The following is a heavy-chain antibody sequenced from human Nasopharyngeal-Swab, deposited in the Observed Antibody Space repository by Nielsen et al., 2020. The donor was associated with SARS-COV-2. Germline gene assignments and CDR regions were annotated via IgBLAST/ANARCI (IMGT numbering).Heavy chain of an antibody. Sequence: GGSLRLSCVASGFTFSSYAMSWVRQAPGKGLEWVSLIYSGGIYSGGSSTYYADSVKGRFTISRDDSKNTLYLQMNSLRAEDTAVYYCAKGSFGPHDAFDIWGQGTMVTVSS. CDR1: GFTFSSYA. CDR3: AKGSFGPHDAFDI. J-gene: IGHJ3*02. V-gene: IGHV3-23*03. D-gene: IGHD3-9*01. CDR2: IYSGGIYSGGSST.